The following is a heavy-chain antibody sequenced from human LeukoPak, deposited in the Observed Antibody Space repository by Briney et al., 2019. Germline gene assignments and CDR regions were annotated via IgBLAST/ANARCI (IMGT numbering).Heavy chain of an antibody. J-gene: IGHJ3*02. CDR1: GGSISSYY. D-gene: IGHD3-22*01. Sequence: SETLSLTCTVSGGSISSYYWSWIRQPPGKGLEWIGHIYYSGSTNYNPSLKSRVTISLDRSKDQFSLKLSSVTAADTAVYYCARVNAVIGGNAFDIWGQGTMVTASS. CDR2: IYYSGST. V-gene: IGHV4-59*01. CDR3: ARVNAVIGGNAFDI.